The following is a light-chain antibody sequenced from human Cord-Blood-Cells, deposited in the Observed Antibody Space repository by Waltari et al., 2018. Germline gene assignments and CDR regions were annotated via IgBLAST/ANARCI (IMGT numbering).Light chain of an antibody. CDR3: QQYGSSPYT. V-gene: IGKV3-20*01. J-gene: IGKJ2*01. CDR2: GAS. Sequence: VLTQSPGTLSLPPGERLTLPCRASPSVSSSYLAWYQQKPGQAPRLLIYGASSRATGIPDRFSGSGSGTDFTLTISRLEPEDFAVYYCQQYGSSPYTFGQGTKLEIK. CDR1: PSVSSSY.